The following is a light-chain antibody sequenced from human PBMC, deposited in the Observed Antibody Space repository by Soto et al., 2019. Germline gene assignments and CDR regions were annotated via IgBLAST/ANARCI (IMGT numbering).Light chain of an antibody. CDR1: QRVNSRY. V-gene: IGKV3-15*01. J-gene: IGKJ1*01. CDR2: GVS. Sequence: EIVLTQSPGTLSLSPGERATLSCRASQRVNSRYLAWYQQKPGQAPRLLIYGVSTRATGIPARFSGSGSGTEFTLTISSLQSEDFSVYYCQQYNNWPPWTFGQGTKVDIK. CDR3: QQYNNWPPWT.